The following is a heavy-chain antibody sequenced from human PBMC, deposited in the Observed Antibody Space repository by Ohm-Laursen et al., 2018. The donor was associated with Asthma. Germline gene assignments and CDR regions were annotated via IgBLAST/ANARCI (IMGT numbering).Heavy chain of an antibody. CDR3: AKLVGVTTA. Sequence: SLRLSCTASGFTFSTYWMHWVRQAPGKGLEWVSGISWNSGSIGYADSVKGRFTISRDNAKNSLYLQMNSLRPEDTAFYYCAKLVGVTTAWGQGTLVTASS. CDR2: ISWNSGSI. J-gene: IGHJ5*02. V-gene: IGHV3-9*01. CDR1: GFTFSTYW. D-gene: IGHD4-17*01.